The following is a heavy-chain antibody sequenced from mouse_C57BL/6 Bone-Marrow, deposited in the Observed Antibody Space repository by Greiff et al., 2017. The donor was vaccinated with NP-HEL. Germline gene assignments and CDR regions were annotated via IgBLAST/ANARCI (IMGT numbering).Heavy chain of an antibody. V-gene: IGHV1-15*01. Sequence: QVQLQQSGAALVRPGASVTLSCKASGYTFTDYEMHWVKQTPVHGLEWIGAIDPETGGTAYNQKFKGKAILTADKSSSTAYMELRSLTSEDSAVYYCTREGDYWGQGTTLTVSS. CDR2: IDPETGGT. J-gene: IGHJ2*01. CDR1: GYTFTDYE. CDR3: TREGDY.